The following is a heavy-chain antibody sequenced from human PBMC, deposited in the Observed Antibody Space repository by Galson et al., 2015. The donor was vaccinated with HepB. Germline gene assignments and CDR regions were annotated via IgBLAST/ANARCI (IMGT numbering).Heavy chain of an antibody. Sequence: SLRLSCAASGFTFSTYAMSWVRQAPGKGLEWVSSISGSGGSTNYADSLKGRFTISRDNSKNTLYLQMNSLRAEDTAVYYCAKGGSMDVWGQGTTVTVSS. CDR3: AKGGSMDV. D-gene: IGHD3-10*01. J-gene: IGHJ6*02. V-gene: IGHV3-23*01. CDR1: GFTFSTYA. CDR2: ISGSGGST.